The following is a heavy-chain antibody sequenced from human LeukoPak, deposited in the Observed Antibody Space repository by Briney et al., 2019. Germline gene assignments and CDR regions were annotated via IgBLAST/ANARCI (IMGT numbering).Heavy chain of an antibody. CDR3: ARDHYGSGSYRDY. D-gene: IGHD3-10*01. CDR1: RYTFTGYY. Sequence: ASVKVSCKASRYTFTGYYMHWVRQAPGQGLEWMGWINPNSGGTNYAQKFQGRVTMTRDTSISTAYMELSRLRSDDTAVYYCARDHYGSGSYRDYWGQGTLVTVSS. J-gene: IGHJ4*02. V-gene: IGHV1-2*02. CDR2: INPNSGGT.